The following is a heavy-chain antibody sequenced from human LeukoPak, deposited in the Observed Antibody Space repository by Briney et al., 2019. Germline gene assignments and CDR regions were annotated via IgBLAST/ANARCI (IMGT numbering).Heavy chain of an antibody. Sequence: GGSLRLSCVASGFTFSGYGMNWVRQAPGKGLEWVSGISGSGGSTYYADSVKGRFTISRDNSKNTLYLQMNSQRAEDTAVYYCAKDRGALGYCSGGTCYADYWGQGTLVTVSS. J-gene: IGHJ4*02. CDR2: ISGSGGST. D-gene: IGHD2-15*01. V-gene: IGHV3-23*01. CDR1: GFTFSGYG. CDR3: AKDRGALGYCSGGTCYADY.